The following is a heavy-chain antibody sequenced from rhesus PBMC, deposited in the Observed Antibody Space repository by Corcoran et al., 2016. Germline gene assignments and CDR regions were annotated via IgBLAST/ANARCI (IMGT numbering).Heavy chain of an antibody. V-gene: IGHV4S10*01. Sequence: QVQLQESGPGVVKPSETLSLTCAVSGGSISDSYRWSWIRQPPGNGLEWIGYIYGSSTSTNYNPSLKRRVTISKDTSKNQFSVKLSSVTAADTAVYYCARTSIAAAGKDDYWGQGVLVTVSS. J-gene: IGHJ4*01. CDR3: ARTSIAAAGKDDY. D-gene: IGHD6-25*01. CDR1: GGSISDSYR. CDR2: IYGSSTST.